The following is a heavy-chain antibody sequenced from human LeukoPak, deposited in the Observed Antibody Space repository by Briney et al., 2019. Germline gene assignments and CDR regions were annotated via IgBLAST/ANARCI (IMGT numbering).Heavy chain of an antibody. CDR2: IVVGSGNT. D-gene: IGHD3-22*01. J-gene: IGHJ5*02. V-gene: IGHV1-58*02. Sequence: GASVKVSCKASGFTFTSSAMQWVRQARGQRLEWIGWIVVGSGNTNYAQKSQERVTITRDMSTSTAYMELSSLRSEDTAVYYCAARYYYDSSGYSEAFDPWGQGTLVTVSS. CDR3: AARYYYDSSGYSEAFDP. CDR1: GFTFTSSA.